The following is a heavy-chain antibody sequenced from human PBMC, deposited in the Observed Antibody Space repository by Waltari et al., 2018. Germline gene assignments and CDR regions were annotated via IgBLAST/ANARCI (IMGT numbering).Heavy chain of an antibody. CDR3: ASLYDFWSSFDY. CDR1: GYSISRGYY. J-gene: IGHJ4*02. CDR2: IYHSGST. Sequence: QVQLQESGPGLVKPSETLSLTCAVSGYSISRGYYWGWSRQPPGKGLEWIGSIYHSGSTYYNPSLKSRVTISVDTSKNQFSLKLSSVTAADTAVYYCASLYDFWSSFDYWGQGTLVTVSS. V-gene: IGHV4-38-2*01. D-gene: IGHD3-3*01.